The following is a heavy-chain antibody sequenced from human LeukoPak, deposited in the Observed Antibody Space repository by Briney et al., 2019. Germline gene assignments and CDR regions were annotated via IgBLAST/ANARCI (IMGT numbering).Heavy chain of an antibody. CDR3: AKDEYYYDSSGCLDY. Sequence: GGSLRLSCAASGFTFSSYSMNWVRQAPGKGLEGVSSISSSSYIYYADSVKGRFTISRDNAKNPLYLQMNSLRAEDTALYYCAKDEYYYDSSGCLDYWGQGTLVTVSS. CDR2: ISSSSYI. CDR1: GFTFSSYS. D-gene: IGHD3-22*01. V-gene: IGHV3-21*04. J-gene: IGHJ4*02.